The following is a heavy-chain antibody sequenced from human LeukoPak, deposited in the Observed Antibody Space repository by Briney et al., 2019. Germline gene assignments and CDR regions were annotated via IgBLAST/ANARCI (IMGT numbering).Heavy chain of an antibody. CDR3: DRARYVAAAGHTFDY. J-gene: IGHJ4*02. CDR1: GFTFCDYA. V-gene: IGHV3-49*04. D-gene: IGHD6-13*01. Sequence: GGSLRLSCAASGFTFCDYAMSWVRQAPGRGVERGGFIRSKAYGGTTEYAASVKGKFTISREDTKIIAYLQMNRLKPEDTAVYYCDRARYVAAAGHTFDYWGQGTLVTVSS. CDR2: IRSKAYGGTT.